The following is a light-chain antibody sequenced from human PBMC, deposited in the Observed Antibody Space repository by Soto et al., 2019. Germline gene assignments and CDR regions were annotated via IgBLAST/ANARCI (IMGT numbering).Light chain of an antibody. Sequence: EIVLTQSPGTLSLSPGERATLSCRASQSVNSTYLAWHQQKPGQAPRLLIYGVSSRATGIPDRFSGSGSGTAFTLTISRLEPEDFAVYYCQQYGNSGVTFGPGTKVDIK. J-gene: IGKJ3*01. V-gene: IGKV3-20*01. CDR3: QQYGNSGVT. CDR2: GVS. CDR1: QSVNSTY.